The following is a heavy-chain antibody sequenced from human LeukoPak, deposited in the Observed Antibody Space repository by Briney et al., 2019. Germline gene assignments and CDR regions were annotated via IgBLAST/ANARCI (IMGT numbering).Heavy chain of an antibody. Sequence: GGSLRLSCAASGFTFSNAWMSWVRQAPGKGLEWVGRIKSKTDGGTTDYAAPVKGRFTISRDDSKNTLYLQMNSLKTEDTAVYYCTTAGSSSVRYYYYYYMDVWGNGTTVTVSS. CDR2: IKSKTDGGTT. D-gene: IGHD6-6*01. CDR3: TTAGSSSVRYYYYYYMDV. CDR1: GFTFSNAW. V-gene: IGHV3-15*01. J-gene: IGHJ6*03.